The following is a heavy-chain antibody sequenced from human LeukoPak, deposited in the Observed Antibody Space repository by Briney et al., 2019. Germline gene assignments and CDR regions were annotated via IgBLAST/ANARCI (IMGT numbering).Heavy chain of an antibody. CDR3: ARHITGTTWGLDI. V-gene: IGHV4-59*08. CDR1: GGSLRSYN. CDR2: IYYSGST. Sequence: PSETLSLTCAVSGGSLRSYNWGGIPQPPGKGLQWIGYIYYSGSTKYNPSLKSRVTISVDTSKNQFSLRLSSVTAADADVYYSARHITGTTWGLDIWGQGTLVTVSS. J-gene: IGHJ3*02. D-gene: IGHD1-7*01.